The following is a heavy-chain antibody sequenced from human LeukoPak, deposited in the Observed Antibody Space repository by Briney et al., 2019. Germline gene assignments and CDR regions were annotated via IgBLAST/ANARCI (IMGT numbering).Heavy chain of an antibody. V-gene: IGHV4-34*01. CDR1: GGSFSGYY. CDR3: ARAPGIAAAPDY. D-gene: IGHD6-13*01. CDR2: INHSGST. Sequence: PSETLSLTCAVYGGSFSGYYWSWIRQPPGKGLEWIGEINHSGSTNYNPSLKSRVTISVDTSKNQFSLKLSSVTAADTAVYYCARAPGIAAAPDYWGQGTLVTVSS. J-gene: IGHJ4*02.